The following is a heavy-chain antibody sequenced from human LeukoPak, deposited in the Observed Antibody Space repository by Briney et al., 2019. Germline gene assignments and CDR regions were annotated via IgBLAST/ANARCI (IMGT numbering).Heavy chain of an antibody. CDR3: ARVHCSGGSCYSYVDY. Sequence: PGGSLRLSCAASGFTFSSYEMNWVRQAPGKGLEWVSYISSGSTIYYGDSVKGRFTISRDNAKNSLYLQMNSLRAEDTAVYYCARVHCSGGSCYSYVDYWGQGTLVTVSS. V-gene: IGHV3-48*03. CDR2: ISSGSTI. D-gene: IGHD2-15*01. CDR1: GFTFSSYE. J-gene: IGHJ4*02.